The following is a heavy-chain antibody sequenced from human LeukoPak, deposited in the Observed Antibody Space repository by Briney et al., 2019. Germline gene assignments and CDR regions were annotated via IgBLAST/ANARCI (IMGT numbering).Heavy chain of an antibody. CDR3: ATSRFLGAYYYYYMDV. CDR2: INPNSGGT. D-gene: IGHD3-3*01. V-gene: IGHV1-2*02. Sequence: PRASVKVSCKASGYTFTSYYMHWVRQAPGQGLEWMGWINPNSGGTNYAQKFQGRVTMTRDTSISTAYMELSRLRSDDTAVYYCATSRFLGAYYYYYMDVWGKGTTVTVSS. J-gene: IGHJ6*03. CDR1: GYTFTSYY.